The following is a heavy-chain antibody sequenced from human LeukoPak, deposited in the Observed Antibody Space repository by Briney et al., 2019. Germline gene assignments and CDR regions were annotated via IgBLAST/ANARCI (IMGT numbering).Heavy chain of an antibody. V-gene: IGHV4-59*01. D-gene: IGHD4-17*01. CDR1: GGSISGSY. CDR3: ARGIESYGDYGY. Sequence: SETLSLTCTVSGGSISGSYWSWIRQPPGKGLEWIAYMYNSGSTNYNPSLKSRVTISIDTSKNQFSLKLSSLTAADTAIYYCARGIESYGDYGYWGQGILVTISS. CDR2: MYNSGST. J-gene: IGHJ4*02.